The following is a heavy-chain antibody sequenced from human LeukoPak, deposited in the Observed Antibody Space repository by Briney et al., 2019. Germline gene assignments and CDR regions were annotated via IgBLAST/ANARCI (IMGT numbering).Heavy chain of an antibody. D-gene: IGHD3-10*01. CDR1: GYTFTSYD. CDR3: ASDHPVVRGVQFDY. V-gene: IGHV1-8*01. Sequence: ASVKVSCKASGYTFTSYDINWVRQATGQGLEWMGWMNPNNGNTGYAQKFQGRVTMTRDTSISTAYMELSSLRSEDTAVYYCASDHPVVRGVQFDYWGQGTLVTVSS. J-gene: IGHJ4*02. CDR2: MNPNNGNT.